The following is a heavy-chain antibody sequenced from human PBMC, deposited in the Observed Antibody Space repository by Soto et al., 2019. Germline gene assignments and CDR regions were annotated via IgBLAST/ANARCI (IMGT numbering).Heavy chain of an antibody. J-gene: IGHJ4*02. CDR3: ARGARLLYFDY. D-gene: IGHD1-26*01. V-gene: IGHV4-59*01. CDR2: IYYSGST. Sequence: ASETLSLTCTVSGGFISSYYWSWIRQPPGKGLEWIGYIYYSGSTNYNPSLKSRVTISVDTSKNQFSLKLSSVTAADTAVYYCARGARLLYFDYWGQGTLVTVSS. CDR1: GGFISSYY.